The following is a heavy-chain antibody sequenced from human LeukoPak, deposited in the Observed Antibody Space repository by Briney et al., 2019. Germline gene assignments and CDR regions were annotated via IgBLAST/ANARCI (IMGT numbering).Heavy chain of an antibody. Sequence: GGSLRLSCAASGFTFSSYSMNWARQAPGKGLEWVAVIWYDGSNKYYADSVKGRFTISRDNSKNTLYLQMNSLRAEDTAVYYCARDRVRGQVPLDYWGQGTLVTVSS. CDR3: ARDRVRGQVPLDY. CDR2: IWYDGSNK. J-gene: IGHJ4*02. CDR1: GFTFSSYS. D-gene: IGHD3-10*01. V-gene: IGHV3-33*08.